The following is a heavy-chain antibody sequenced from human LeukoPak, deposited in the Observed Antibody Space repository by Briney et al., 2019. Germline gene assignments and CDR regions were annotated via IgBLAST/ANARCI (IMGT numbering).Heavy chain of an antibody. Sequence: GGSLSLSCAASGFTFSTYWMNWVRQVPGKGLEWLANIKEDGSQKYYVDSVKGRFTISRDNAKNSLYLQMNSLRAEDTAVYYCARVVYRDSWPDPWGQGTLVTVSS. D-gene: IGHD5-12*01. CDR2: IKEDGSQK. V-gene: IGHV3-7*01. J-gene: IGHJ5*02. CDR3: ARVVYRDSWPDP. CDR1: GFTFSTYW.